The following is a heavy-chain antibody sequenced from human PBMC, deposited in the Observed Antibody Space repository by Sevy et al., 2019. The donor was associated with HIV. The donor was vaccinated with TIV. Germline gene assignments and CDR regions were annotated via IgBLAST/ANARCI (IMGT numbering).Heavy chain of an antibody. CDR2: IKQDGNEK. D-gene: IGHD6-19*01. J-gene: IGHJ6*02. CDR3: AREAVAGRSGPWKADYYYAGMDV. V-gene: IGHV3-7*01. CDR1: GFIFSDYW. Sequence: GGSLRLSCVASGFIFSDYWMTWVRQAPGKGLEWVANIKQDGNEKYYMDFAKGGFTISRDNAKNSGYLQVNSLRAEDTAVYYCAREAVAGRSGPWKADYYYAGMDVWGQGTTVTVSS.